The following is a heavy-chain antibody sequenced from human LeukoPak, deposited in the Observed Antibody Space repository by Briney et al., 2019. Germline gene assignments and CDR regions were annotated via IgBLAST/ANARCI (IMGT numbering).Heavy chain of an antibody. Sequence: GASVKVSCKASGYTFTSYGISWVRQAPGQGLEWMGWISAYNGNTNYAQKLQGRVTMTTDTSTSTAYMELRSLRSDDTAVYYCAREFRRGYSGYTTPRHFDYWGQGTLVTVSS. CDR3: AREFRRGYSGYTTPRHFDY. J-gene: IGHJ4*02. D-gene: IGHD5-12*01. CDR1: GYTFTSYG. V-gene: IGHV1-18*01. CDR2: ISAYNGNT.